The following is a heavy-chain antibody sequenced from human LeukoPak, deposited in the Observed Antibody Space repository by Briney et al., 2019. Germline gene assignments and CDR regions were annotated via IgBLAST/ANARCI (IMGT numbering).Heavy chain of an antibody. CDR3: ARDQRSGYSGYDYYYYYMDV. J-gene: IGHJ6*03. D-gene: IGHD5-12*01. Sequence: SETLSLTCTFSAGSISSYYWSWIRQPAGKGLEWIGRIHTSGSTNYNPSLKSRVTMSVDTSKNQFSLKLSSVTAADTAVYYCARDQRSGYSGYDYYYYYMDVWGKGTTVTVSS. V-gene: IGHV4-4*07. CDR2: IHTSGST. CDR1: AGSISSYY.